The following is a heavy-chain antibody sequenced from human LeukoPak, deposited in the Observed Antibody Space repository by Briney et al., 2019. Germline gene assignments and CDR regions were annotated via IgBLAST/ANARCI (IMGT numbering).Heavy chain of an antibody. J-gene: IGHJ4*02. Sequence: QPGAYLRLSCAASGFTFSNYAMSWVRQAPGKGLEWVSAITGSGGNTYYADSVKGRFTISRDNSKNTVFLQMNSLRAEDTAVYYCAKWGDYDVLTGYYVSDYWGQGTLVTVSS. CDR3: AKWGDYDVLTGYYVSDY. CDR2: ITGSGGNT. CDR1: GFTFSNYA. V-gene: IGHV3-23*01. D-gene: IGHD3-9*01.